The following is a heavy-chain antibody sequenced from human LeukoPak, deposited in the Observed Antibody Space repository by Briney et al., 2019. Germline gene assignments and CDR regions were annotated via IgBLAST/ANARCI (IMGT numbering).Heavy chain of an antibody. CDR2: ISDNGGVT. V-gene: IGHV3-23*01. J-gene: IGHJ4*02. D-gene: IGHD5-24*01. CDR1: GFTFSSYA. Sequence: GGSLRLSCAASGFTFSSYAMSWVRQAPGKGLEWVSIISDNGGVTFYADSVKGRFTISRENSKNSVFLQMSSLRPEDTAVYYCAKGEYHQDGIGENRFDNWGQGALVTVSS. CDR3: AKGEYHQDGIGENRFDN.